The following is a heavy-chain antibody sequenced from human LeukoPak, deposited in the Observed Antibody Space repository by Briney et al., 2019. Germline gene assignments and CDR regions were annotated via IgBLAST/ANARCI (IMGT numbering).Heavy chain of an antibody. D-gene: IGHD1-26*01. V-gene: IGHV4-34*01. Sequence: SEALSLTCAVYGGSFSGYYWSWLRQPPGKGLEWIGEINHSGSTNYNPSLKSRVTISVDTSKNQFSLKLSSVTAADTAVYYCAAHPSRRVGARYFDYWGQGTLVTVSS. CDR3: AAHPSRRVGARYFDY. CDR2: INHSGST. J-gene: IGHJ4*02. CDR1: GGSFSGYY.